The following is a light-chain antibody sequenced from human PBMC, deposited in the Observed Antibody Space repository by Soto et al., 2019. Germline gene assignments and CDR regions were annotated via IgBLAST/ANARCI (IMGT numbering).Light chain of an antibody. J-gene: IGLJ1*01. CDR3: AAWDDTLDGDV. V-gene: IGLV1-44*01. CDR1: NSNIGTKT. Sequence: QSVVTQPPSASGTPGQNVTFSCSGSNSNIGTKTVNWYQQLPGTAPKLLIYSNNQRPSGVPGRFSASKSGTSASLAISGLQSEDEADYYCAAWDDTLDGDVFGTGTKLTVL. CDR2: SNN.